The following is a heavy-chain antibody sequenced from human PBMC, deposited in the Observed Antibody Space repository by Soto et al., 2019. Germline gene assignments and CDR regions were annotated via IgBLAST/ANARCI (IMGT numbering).Heavy chain of an antibody. J-gene: IGHJ4*02. D-gene: IGHD3-10*02. CDR2: ISGSGGST. CDR1: GFTFSIYA. CDR3: ARMIGGDYFDY. V-gene: IGHV3-23*01. Sequence: GGSLRLSCAASGFTFSIYAMSWVRHAPGKGLEWVSAISGSGGSTYYADSVKGRFTISRDNSKNTLYLQMNSLRAEDTAVYYCARMIGGDYFDYWGQGTLVTVS.